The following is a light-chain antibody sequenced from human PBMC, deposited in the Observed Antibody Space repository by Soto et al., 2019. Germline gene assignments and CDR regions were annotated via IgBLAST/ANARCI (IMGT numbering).Light chain of an antibody. V-gene: IGKV3-20*01. CDR1: QRVSSSY. CDR3: QQYGSSPLT. CDR2: GAS. Sequence: EIVLTQSPGTLSLSPGERVALSCRASQRVSSSYLAWYQQKPGQAPRLLIYGASSRATGIPDRFSGSGSGTDFVLTISRLEPEEFAVYYCQQYGSSPLTFGGGTTVEFK. J-gene: IGKJ4*01.